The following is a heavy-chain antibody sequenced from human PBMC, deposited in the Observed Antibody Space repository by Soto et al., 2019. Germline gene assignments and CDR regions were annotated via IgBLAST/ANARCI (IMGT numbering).Heavy chain of an antibody. Sequence: PSETLSLTCTVSGGSISSYYWSWIRQPPGKGLEWIGYIYYTGTTTYNPSIKSRVTISLDTSKNQFSLNLRSVTAADTAMYYCASMGYHYGSGSYPLDYWGQGTLVTVSS. CDR1: GGSISSYY. CDR2: IYYTGTT. D-gene: IGHD3-10*01. V-gene: IGHV4-59*08. CDR3: ASMGYHYGSGSYPLDY. J-gene: IGHJ4*02.